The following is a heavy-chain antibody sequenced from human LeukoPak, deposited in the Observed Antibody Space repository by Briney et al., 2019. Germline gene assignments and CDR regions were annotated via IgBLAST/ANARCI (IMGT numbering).Heavy chain of an antibody. J-gene: IGHJ4*02. CDR2: IYPDNSDT. CDR1: GYSFTDYW. CDR3: ARHITGTRRLDQ. Sequence: GESLKISCKGAGYSFTDYWIGWVRQMPGKGPEWMGIIYPDNSDTRISPSFQGQVTISADRSISTAYLQWSSLEASDTAMYYCARHITGTRRLDQWGQGTLVTVS. D-gene: IGHD1-7*01. V-gene: IGHV5-51*01.